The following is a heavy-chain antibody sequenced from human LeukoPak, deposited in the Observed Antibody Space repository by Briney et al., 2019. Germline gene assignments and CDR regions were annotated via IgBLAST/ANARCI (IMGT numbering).Heavy chain of an antibody. J-gene: IGHJ1*01. CDR3: AKDRRVGATKAEYFQH. D-gene: IGHD1-26*01. CDR1: GFTFSSYG. Sequence: GGSLRLSCAASGFTFSSYGMHWVRQAPGKGLEWVAFIRYDGSNKYYADSVKGRFTISRDNSKNTLYLQMNSLRAEDTAVYYCAKDRRVGATKAEYFQHWGQGTLVTVSS. CDR2: IRYDGSNK. V-gene: IGHV3-30*02.